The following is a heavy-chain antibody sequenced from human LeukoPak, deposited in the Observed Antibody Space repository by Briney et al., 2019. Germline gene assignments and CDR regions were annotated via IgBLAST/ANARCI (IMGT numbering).Heavy chain of an antibody. CDR3: ARGAYDFWSGYHIMGPYYYYYYYMDV. D-gene: IGHD3-3*01. CDR2: IYYSGST. J-gene: IGHJ6*03. V-gene: IGHV4-59*01. CDR1: GGSISSYY. Sequence: SETLSLTCTVSGGSISSYYWSWIRQPPGKGLEWIGYIYYSGSTHYNPSLKSRVTISVDTSKNQFSLKLSSVTAADTAVYYCARGAYDFWSGYHIMGPYYYYYYYMDVWGKGATVTVSS.